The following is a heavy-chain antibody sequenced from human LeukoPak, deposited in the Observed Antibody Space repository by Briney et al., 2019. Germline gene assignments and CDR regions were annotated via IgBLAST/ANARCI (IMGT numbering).Heavy chain of an antibody. V-gene: IGHV3-74*01. CDR2: INTDGSST. CDR1: GFTFTSYW. D-gene: IGHD5-18*01. Sequence: GGSLRLSCAASGFTFTSYWMHWVRQAPGKGLVWVSRINTDGSSTSYVDPGKGRFNISRDNAKNTLYLQMNRLRAEDTAVYYYARGYNYGYWIDYWGQGTLVTVSS. J-gene: IGHJ4*02. CDR3: ARGYNYGYWIDY.